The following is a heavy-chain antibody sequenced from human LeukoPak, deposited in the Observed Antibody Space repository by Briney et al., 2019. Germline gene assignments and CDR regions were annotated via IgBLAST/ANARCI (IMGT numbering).Heavy chain of an antibody. CDR2: VYDNDIS. CDR1: GASIRSYF. J-gene: IGHJ3*02. D-gene: IGHD5-12*01. CDR3: ARGLVLATDDAFDI. V-gene: IGHV4-59*01. Sequence: SGTLSLTCSVSGASIRSYFWSWIRQSPGKGLEWIGYVYDNDISNFNPSLESRVTILVDRSKSQFSLKLRSVTAADTAVYYCARGLVLATDDAFDIWAQGQWSPSLQ.